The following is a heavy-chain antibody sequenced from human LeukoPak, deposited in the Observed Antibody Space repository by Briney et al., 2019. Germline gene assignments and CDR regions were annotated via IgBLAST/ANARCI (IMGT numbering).Heavy chain of an antibody. V-gene: IGHV3-30*18. J-gene: IGHJ4*02. CDR2: ISYDGGNK. CDR1: GFTFSSYG. D-gene: IGHD2-15*01. CDR3: AKDKARRCSGGSCYLFFDY. Sequence: GGSLRLSCAASGFTFSSYGMHWVRQAPGKGLEWVAVISYDGGNKYYADSVKGRFTISRDNSKNTLYLQMNSLRAEDTAVYYCAKDKARRCSGGSCYLFFDYWGQGTLVTVSS.